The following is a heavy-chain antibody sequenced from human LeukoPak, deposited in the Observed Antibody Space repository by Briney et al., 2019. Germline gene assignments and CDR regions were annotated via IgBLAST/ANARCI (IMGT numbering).Heavy chain of an antibody. CDR3: AKDNSESYNH. Sequence: GGSLRLSCAASGFTFSSYAMTWVRQAPGKGLEWVSAVSGSGGSTFYADSVKGRFTISRDNSRNTLYLQMSSLRAEDTAIYYCAKDNSESYNHWGQGTMVTVSS. D-gene: IGHD1-26*01. V-gene: IGHV3-23*01. CDR1: GFTFSSYA. J-gene: IGHJ3*01. CDR2: VSGSGGST.